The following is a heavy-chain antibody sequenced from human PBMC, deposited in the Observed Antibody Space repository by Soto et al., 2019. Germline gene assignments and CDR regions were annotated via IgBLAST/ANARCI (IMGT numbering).Heavy chain of an antibody. CDR1: GFTFGDYA. Sequence: PGGSLRLSCTASGFTFGDYAMSWFRQAPGKGLEWVGFIRSKAYGGTTEYAASVKGRFTISRDDSKSIAYLQMNSLKTEDTAVYYCTRDRYYDSSGYSHDYWGQGTLVTVSS. D-gene: IGHD3-22*01. V-gene: IGHV3-49*03. CDR3: TRDRYYDSSGYSHDY. CDR2: IRSKAYGGTT. J-gene: IGHJ4*02.